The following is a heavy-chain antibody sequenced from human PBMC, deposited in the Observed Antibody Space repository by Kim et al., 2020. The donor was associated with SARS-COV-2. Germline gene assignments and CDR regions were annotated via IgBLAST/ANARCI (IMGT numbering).Heavy chain of an antibody. CDR3: ARGRVVATNEKGVYFDY. D-gene: IGHD5-12*01. CDR2: INPRGST. J-gene: IGHJ4*02. V-gene: IGHV4-34*01. CDR1: GGSFSGYY. Sequence: SETLSLTCAVYGGSFSGYYWSWIRLPPGKGLEWIGEINPRGSTNYNPSLKSRVTISEDTSKNQFSLKLSSVTAADTAVYYCARGRVVATNEKGVYFDYWGQGTLVTVSS.